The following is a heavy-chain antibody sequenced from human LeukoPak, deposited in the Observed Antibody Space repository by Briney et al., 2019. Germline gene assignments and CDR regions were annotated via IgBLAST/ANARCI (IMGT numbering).Heavy chain of an antibody. CDR1: GFTFSSYW. CDR3: AREGEGSGYDYARLWVRAFDI. J-gene: IGHJ3*02. Sequence: PGGSLRLSCAASGFTFSSYWMSWVRQAPGKGLEWVANIKQDGSEKYYVDPVKGRFTISRDNAKNSLYLQMNSLRVEDTAVYYCAREGEGSGYDYARLWVRAFDIWGQGTMVTVSS. CDR2: IKQDGSEK. V-gene: IGHV3-7*01. D-gene: IGHD5-12*01.